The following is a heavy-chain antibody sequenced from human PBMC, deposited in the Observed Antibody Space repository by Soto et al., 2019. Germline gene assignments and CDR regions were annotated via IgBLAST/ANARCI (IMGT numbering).Heavy chain of an antibody. V-gene: IGHV3-23*01. CDR3: AKGWYSDGYYFDY. D-gene: IGHD6-13*01. CDR1: GFTFSSYA. Sequence: GGSLRLSCAASGFTFSSYAMSWVRQAPGKGLEWVSAISGSGGSTYYADSVKGRFTISRDNSKNTLYLQMNSLRAEDTAVYYGAKGWYSDGYYFDYWGQGTLVTVSS. J-gene: IGHJ4*02. CDR2: ISGSGGST.